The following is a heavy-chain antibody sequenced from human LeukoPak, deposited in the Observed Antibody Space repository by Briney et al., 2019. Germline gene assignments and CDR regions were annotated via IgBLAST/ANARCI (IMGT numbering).Heavy chain of an antibody. CDR2: ISWNSGGI. CDR3: AKDIGVITAVGNFDY. CDR1: GFTFDDYA. V-gene: IGHV3-9*01. Sequence: PGGSLRLSCAASGFTFDDYAMHWVRQVPGKGLEWVSGISWNSGGIGYADSVKGRFIISRDNAKNSLYLQMNSLRAEDTALYYCAKDIGVITAVGNFDYWGQGTLVTVSS. D-gene: IGHD6-13*01. J-gene: IGHJ4*02.